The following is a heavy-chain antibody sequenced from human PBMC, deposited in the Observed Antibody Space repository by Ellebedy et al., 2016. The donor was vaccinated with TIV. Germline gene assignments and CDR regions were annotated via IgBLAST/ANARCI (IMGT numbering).Heavy chain of an antibody. J-gene: IGHJ5*02. D-gene: IGHD3-3*01. CDR1: GFTFSSYW. CDR2: INTDGTST. Sequence: GESLKISCAASGFTFSSYWMHWVRQAPGKGLVWVSRINTDGTSTSYAYSVKGRFTISRDNAKNSLYLQMNSLRAEDTAVYYCASFFGTGGFDPWGQGTLVTVSS. CDR3: ASFFGTGGFDP. V-gene: IGHV3-74*01.